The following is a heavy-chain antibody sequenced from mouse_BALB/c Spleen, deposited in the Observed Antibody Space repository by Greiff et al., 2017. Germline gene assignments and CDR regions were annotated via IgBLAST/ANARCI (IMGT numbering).Heavy chain of an antibody. CDR1: GFTFSSFG. V-gene: IGHV5-17*02. CDR3: ARNLHWYFDV. J-gene: IGHJ1*01. CDR2: ISSGSSTI. Sequence: EVQLVESGGGLVQPGGSRKLSCAASGFTFSSFGMHWVRQAPEKGLEWVAYISSGSSTIYYADTVKGRFTISRDNPKNTLFLQMTSLRSEDTAMYYCARNLHWYFDVWGAGTTVTVSS.